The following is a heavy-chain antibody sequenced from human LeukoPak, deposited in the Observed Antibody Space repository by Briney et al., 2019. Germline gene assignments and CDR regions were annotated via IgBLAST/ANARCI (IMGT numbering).Heavy chain of an antibody. J-gene: IGHJ6*03. Sequence: SETLSLTCAVYGGSFSGYYWSWIRQPPGKGLEWIGEINHSGSTNYNPSLKSRVTISVDTSKNQFSLKLSSVTAADTAVYYCARQGLAYCSSTSCHKTNYYYYYMDVWGKGTTVTVSS. V-gene: IGHV4-34*01. CDR3: ARQGLAYCSSTSCHKTNYYYYYMDV. CDR2: INHSGST. D-gene: IGHD2-2*02. CDR1: GGSFSGYY.